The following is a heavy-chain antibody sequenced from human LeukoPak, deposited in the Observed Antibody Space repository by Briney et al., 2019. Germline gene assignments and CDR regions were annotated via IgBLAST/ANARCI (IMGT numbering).Heavy chain of an antibody. CDR2: ISSSSSYI. CDR1: GFTFSRYS. D-gene: IGHD6-13*01. Sequence: GGSLRLSCAASGFTFSRYSVNWVRQAPGKGLEWVSSISSSSSYIYYADSVKGRFTISRDNAKNSLYLQMNSLRAEDTAVYYCAALLWGDSSSLSDLYSDGMDVWGQGTTVTVSS. V-gene: IGHV3-21*01. J-gene: IGHJ6*02. CDR3: AALLWGDSSSLSDLYSDGMDV.